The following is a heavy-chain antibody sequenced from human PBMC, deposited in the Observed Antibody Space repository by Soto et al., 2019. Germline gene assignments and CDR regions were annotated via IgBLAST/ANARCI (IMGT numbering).Heavy chain of an antibody. D-gene: IGHD2-8*02. CDR3: ARDKITGLFDY. CDR2: IYYSGST. Sequence: PSETLSLTCTVSVGSISSSSYYWGWIRQPPGKGLEWIGSIYYSGSTYYNPSLKSRVTISVDTSKNQFSLKLTSVTAADTAVYYCARDKITGLFDYWGQGTLVTVSS. V-gene: IGHV4-39*07. CDR1: VGSISSSSYY. J-gene: IGHJ4*02.